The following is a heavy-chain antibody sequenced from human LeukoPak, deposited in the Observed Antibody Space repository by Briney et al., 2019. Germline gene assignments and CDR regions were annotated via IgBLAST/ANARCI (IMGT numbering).Heavy chain of an antibody. Sequence: GGTLRLSCAASGFTFSDYYMSWIRQAPGKGLEWVSYISSSGSTIYYADSVKGRFTISRDNSKNTLYLQMNSLRAEDAAVYYCARESNSGYYLSYWGQGTLVTVSS. CDR3: ARESNSGYYLSY. V-gene: IGHV3-11*04. CDR2: ISSSGSTI. CDR1: GFTFSDYY. D-gene: IGHD3-22*01. J-gene: IGHJ4*02.